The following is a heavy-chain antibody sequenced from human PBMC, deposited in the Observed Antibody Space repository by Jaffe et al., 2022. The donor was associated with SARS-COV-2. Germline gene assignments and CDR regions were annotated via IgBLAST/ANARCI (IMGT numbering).Heavy chain of an antibody. Sequence: QITLKESGPTVVKPTQTLTLTCRFSGFSLTANGAGVGWIRQPPGRALEWLALLYWDDDTRYKPYLKNRLNITKDIPRNQVVLTLTNVDPMDTGTYYCAHSEVRMYSFDVWGQGTVVNVSS. CDR2: LYWDDDT. CDR1: GFSLTANGAG. CDR3: AHSEVRMYSFDV. D-gene: IGHD1-26*01. V-gene: IGHV2-5*02. J-gene: IGHJ3*01.